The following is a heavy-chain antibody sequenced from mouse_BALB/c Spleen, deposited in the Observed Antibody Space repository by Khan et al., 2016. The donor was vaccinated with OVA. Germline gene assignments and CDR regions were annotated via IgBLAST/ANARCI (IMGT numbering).Heavy chain of an antibody. CDR2: IIYTGYT. D-gene: IGHD2-12*01. V-gene: IGHV3-8*02. J-gene: IGHJ3*01. CDR3: ARSTYRYAFVY. Sequence: VQLKESGPSLVKPSQTLSLTCSVTGDSITSGYWNWIRKFPGNKLEYMGYIIYTGYTYYNQSLKSRISITRHKSKNQYYLQLSSVTDEDTATYYCARSTYRYAFVYWGQGTLVTVSA. CDR1: GDSITSGY.